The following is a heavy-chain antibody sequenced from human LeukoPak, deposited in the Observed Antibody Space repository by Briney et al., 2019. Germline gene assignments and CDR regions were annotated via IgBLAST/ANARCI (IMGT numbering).Heavy chain of an antibody. J-gene: IGHJ6*02. D-gene: IGHD3-3*01. CDR1: GGSISSYY. CDR3: ASTSFGVVTSFGMDV. V-gene: IGHV4-59*08. CDR2: IYYSGST. Sequence: SETLSLTCTVSGGSISSYYWSWIRQPPGKGLEWIGYIYYSGSTNYNPSPKSRVTISVDTSKNQFSLKLSSVTAADTAVYYCASTSFGVVTSFGMDVWGQGTTVTVSS.